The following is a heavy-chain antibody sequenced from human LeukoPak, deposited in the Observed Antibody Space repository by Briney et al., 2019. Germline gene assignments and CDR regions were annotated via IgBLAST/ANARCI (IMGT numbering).Heavy chain of an antibody. V-gene: IGHV4-30-4*01. CDR1: GGSISSGDYY. J-gene: IGHJ4*02. CDR3: ARGSTYYYGSGSHPGY. CDR2: IYYSGST. Sequence: SETLSLTCTVSGGSISSGDYYWSWIRQPPGKGLEWIGYIYYSGSTYYNPSLKSRVTISVDTSKNQFSLKLSSVTAADTAVYYCARGSTYYYGSGSHPGYWGQGTLVTVSS. D-gene: IGHD3-10*01.